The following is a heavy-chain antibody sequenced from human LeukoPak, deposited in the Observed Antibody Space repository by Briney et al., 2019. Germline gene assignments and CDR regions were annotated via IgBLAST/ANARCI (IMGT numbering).Heavy chain of an antibody. CDR2: IKQDGSEK. V-gene: IGHV3-7*01. CDR3: ARGGIRFLEWSSFDY. CDR1: GFTFSSYW. D-gene: IGHD3-3*01. Sequence: GGSLRLSCAASGFTFSSYWMSWVRQAPGKGLEWVANIKQDGSEKYYVDSVKGRFTISRDNAKNSLYLQMNSLRAEDTAVYYCARGGIRFLEWSSFDYWGQETLVTVSS. J-gene: IGHJ4*02.